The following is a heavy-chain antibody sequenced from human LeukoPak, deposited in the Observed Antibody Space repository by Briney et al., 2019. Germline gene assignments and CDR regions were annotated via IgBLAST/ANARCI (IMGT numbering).Heavy chain of an antibody. V-gene: IGHV4-59*01. Sequence: PSETLSLTCTVSGGSISSYYWSWIRQPPGKGLEWIGYIYYSGSTNYNPSLKRRVTISVDTSKNQFSLKLSSVTAADTAVYYCARVGELVDDWGQGTLVTVSS. CDR3: ARVGELVDD. J-gene: IGHJ4*02. CDR2: IYYSGST. CDR1: GGSISSYY. D-gene: IGHD6-13*01.